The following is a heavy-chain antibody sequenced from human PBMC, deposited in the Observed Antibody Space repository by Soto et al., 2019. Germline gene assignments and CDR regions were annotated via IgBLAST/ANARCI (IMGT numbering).Heavy chain of an antibody. J-gene: IGHJ3*02. CDR1: GGTFSSYA. D-gene: IGHD3-22*01. V-gene: IGHV1-69*13. CDR3: ASSYDSKAFDI. CDR2: IIPIFGTA. Sequence: SVKVSCKASGGTFSSYAISWVRQAPGQGLEWMGGIIPIFGTANYAQKFQGRVTITADESTSTAYMGLSSLRSEDTAVYYCASSYDSKAFDIWGQGTMVTVSS.